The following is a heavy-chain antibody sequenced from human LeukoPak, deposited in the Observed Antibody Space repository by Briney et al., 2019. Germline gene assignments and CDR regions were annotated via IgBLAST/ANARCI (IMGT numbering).Heavy chain of an antibody. V-gene: IGHV2-70*11. Sequence: RESGPALVKPTQTLTLTCTFSGFSLSTGEMSVSWVRQPPGKALEWLARIDWDDDKYYSTSLKTRLTIPKDTSKNQVVLTMTNMDPVDTATYYCARKLYGSGSSNAFDIWGQGTMVTVSS. CDR1: GFSLSTGEMS. D-gene: IGHD3-10*01. J-gene: IGHJ3*02. CDR3: ARKLYGSGSSNAFDI. CDR2: IDWDDDK.